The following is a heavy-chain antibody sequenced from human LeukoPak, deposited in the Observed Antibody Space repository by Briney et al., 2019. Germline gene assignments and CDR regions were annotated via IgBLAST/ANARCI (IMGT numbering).Heavy chain of an antibody. J-gene: IGHJ5*02. CDR3: ARDLNPRGSYRYAWFDP. Sequence: SETLSLTCTVSGGSISSYYGSWIRQPAGKGLEWIGRIYTSGSTNYNPSLKSRVTMSVDTSKNQFSLKLSSVTAADTAVYYCARDLNPRGSYRYAWFDPWGQGTLVTVSS. CDR2: IYTSGST. D-gene: IGHD3-16*02. V-gene: IGHV4-4*07. CDR1: GGSISSYY.